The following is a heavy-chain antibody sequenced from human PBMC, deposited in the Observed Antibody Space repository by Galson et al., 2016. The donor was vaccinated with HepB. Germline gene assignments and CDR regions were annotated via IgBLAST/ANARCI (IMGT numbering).Heavy chain of an antibody. CDR3: ARPIVPQNDYDPISKRWVLRGHAFDL. D-gene: IGHD3-22*01. Sequence: SETLSLTCGVSGGASSGYYWTWIRQPPGKGLEWIGQIIHSGETNYNPSLESRATMSLDTSKDQFSLTLTSVTAADTAVYFCARPIVPQNDYDPISKRWVLRGHAFDLWGQGTLVTVSS. V-gene: IGHV4-34*12. CDR2: IIHSGET. J-gene: IGHJ3*01. CDR1: GGASSGYY.